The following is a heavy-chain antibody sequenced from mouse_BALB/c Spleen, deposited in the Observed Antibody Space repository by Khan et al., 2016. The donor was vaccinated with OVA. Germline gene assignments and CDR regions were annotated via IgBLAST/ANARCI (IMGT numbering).Heavy chain of an antibody. J-gene: IGHJ1*01. CDR3: ARHGYYGSYDWYFDV. V-gene: IGHV4-1*02. CDR1: GFDFSRYW. D-gene: IGHD2-1*01. Sequence: EVQLVETGGGLVQPGGSLKLSCAASGFDFSRYWMSWVRQAPGKGLEWIGEINPDSSMINYTPSLKDKFIISRDNAKNTLYLQMSKVRSEDTARYYCARHGYYGSYDWYFDVWGAGTTVTVSS. CDR2: INPDSSMI.